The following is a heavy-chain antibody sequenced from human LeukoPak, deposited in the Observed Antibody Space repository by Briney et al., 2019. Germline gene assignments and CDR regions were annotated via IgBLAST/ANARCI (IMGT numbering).Heavy chain of an antibody. CDR1: GFTFSDYF. Sequence: PGGSLRLSCAASGFTFSDYFMSWVRQAPEKGLEWVSYIGPSSDNINYADSVKSRFTVSRDNAKNSLYLQMNSLRAEDTAVYYCARVNPTNSGFYTYWGQGTLVTVSS. CDR2: IGPSSDNI. V-gene: IGHV3-11*06. J-gene: IGHJ1*01. CDR3: ARVNPTNSGFYTY. D-gene: IGHD3-22*01.